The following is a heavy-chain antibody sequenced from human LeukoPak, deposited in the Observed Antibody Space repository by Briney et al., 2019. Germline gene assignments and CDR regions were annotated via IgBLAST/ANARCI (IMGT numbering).Heavy chain of an antibody. Sequence: AGVFLRLSCAASGFTFSSYAMSWVRQAPGKGLEWVGRIKSKTDGGTTDYAAPVKGRFTISRDDSKNTLYLQVNSLKTEDTAVYYCATDLLDYWGQGTLVTVSS. CDR2: IKSKTDGGTT. CDR3: ATDLLDY. V-gene: IGHV3-15*01. J-gene: IGHJ4*02. CDR1: GFTFSSYA.